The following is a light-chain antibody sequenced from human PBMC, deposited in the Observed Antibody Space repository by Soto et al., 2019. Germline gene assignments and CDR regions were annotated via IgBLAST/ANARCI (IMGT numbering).Light chain of an antibody. Sequence: QSVLTQPASVSGSPGQSITISCTGTSSDVGSYNLVAWYQQHPGKAPKLMIYEGSKRPSGVSNRFSGSKSGNTASLTISGRQAEDEADYYCCSYAGSSFYVFGTGTKLTVL. CDR1: SSDVGSYNL. CDR2: EGS. J-gene: IGLJ1*01. CDR3: CSYAGSSFYV. V-gene: IGLV2-23*01.